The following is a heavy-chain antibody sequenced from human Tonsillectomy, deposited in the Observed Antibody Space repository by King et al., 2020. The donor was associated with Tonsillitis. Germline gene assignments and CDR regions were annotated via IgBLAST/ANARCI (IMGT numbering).Heavy chain of an antibody. Sequence: VQLVESGGGVVQPGRSLRLSCAASGFTFSNYGMYWVRQAPGKGLEWVAVMTYDGSNEYYADSVKGRFTISRDNSKNTLSLQMNSLRTEDTAVYYCAKQLLFWGIDYWGQGTLFTVSS. CDR2: MTYDGSNE. D-gene: IGHD3-10*02. J-gene: IGHJ4*02. V-gene: IGHV3-30*18. CDR1: GFTFSNYG. CDR3: AKQLLFWGIDY.